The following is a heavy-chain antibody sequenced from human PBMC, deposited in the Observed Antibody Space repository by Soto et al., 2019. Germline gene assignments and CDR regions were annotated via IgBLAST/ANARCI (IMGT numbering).Heavy chain of an antibody. CDR1: GFTFSSYA. CDR3: AKELEMATMPWFDP. V-gene: IGHV3-23*01. Sequence: EVQLLESGGGLVQPGGSLRLSCAASGFTFSSYAMSWVRQAPGKGLEWVSAISGSGGSTYYADSVKGRFTISSDNSKNTLYMQMNSVRAEDKAVYYCAKELEMATMPWFDPWGQGPLVTVSS. CDR2: ISGSGGST. D-gene: IGHD5-12*01. J-gene: IGHJ5*02.